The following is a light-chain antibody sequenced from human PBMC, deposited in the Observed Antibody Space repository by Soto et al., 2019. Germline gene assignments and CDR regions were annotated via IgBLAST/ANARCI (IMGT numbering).Light chain of an antibody. Sequence: EIVLTQSPGTLSLSPGERATLSCRASQSVTNNYLAWYQQKPGQGPRLLIYAASGRATGIPDRFSGSGSGTDFTLTISRLEPEDCAVYYCQQYVTSRTFGQGTKVEIK. V-gene: IGKV3-20*01. CDR1: QSVTNNY. J-gene: IGKJ1*01. CDR3: QQYVTSRT. CDR2: AAS.